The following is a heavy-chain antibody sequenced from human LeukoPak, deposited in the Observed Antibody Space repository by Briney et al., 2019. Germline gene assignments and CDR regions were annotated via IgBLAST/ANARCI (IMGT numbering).Heavy chain of an antibody. V-gene: IGHV3-66*01. D-gene: IGHD6-19*01. Sequence: HSGGSLRLSCAASGFTVSSKYMSWFRQAPGKGLEWVSVIYSGGNTYYADSVKGRFTISRDNSKNTVNLQMNSLRAEDTAVYYCASGIEVGPIYFDYWGQGTLVSVSS. J-gene: IGHJ4*02. CDR3: ASGIEVGPIYFDY. CDR2: IYSGGNT. CDR1: GFTVSSKY.